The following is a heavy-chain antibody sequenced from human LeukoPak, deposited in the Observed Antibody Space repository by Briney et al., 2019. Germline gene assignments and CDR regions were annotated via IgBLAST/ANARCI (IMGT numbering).Heavy chain of an antibody. CDR2: IYTRGST. CDR3: ARGRFCSADICSGGDAFDI. D-gene: IGHD3-3*01. CDR1: GGSINNYC. V-gene: IGHV4-4*07. J-gene: IGHJ3*02. Sequence: PSETLSLTCTVSGGSINNYCWSWIRQPAGRGLEWIGRIYTRGSTNYNPSLKSRVTMSVDTSKNHFSLKLSSVTAADTAVYYCARGRFCSADICSGGDAFDIWGQGTMVSVSS.